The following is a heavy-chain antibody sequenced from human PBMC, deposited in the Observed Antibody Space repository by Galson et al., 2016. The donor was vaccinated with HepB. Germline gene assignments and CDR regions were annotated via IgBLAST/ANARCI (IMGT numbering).Heavy chain of an antibody. D-gene: IGHD3-16*01. CDR1: GFIFSDYG. Sequence: ALRLSCAASGFIFSDYGMHWVRQAPGKGLEWVAVVWHDGSNINYVDSVKGRFAISRDNFKNTLDLQMNSLRAEDTAVYYCAKETSNWGQCYFDYWGQGTLVSVSS. CDR3: AKETSNWGQCYFDY. V-gene: IGHV3-33*06. CDR2: VWHDGSNI. J-gene: IGHJ4*02.